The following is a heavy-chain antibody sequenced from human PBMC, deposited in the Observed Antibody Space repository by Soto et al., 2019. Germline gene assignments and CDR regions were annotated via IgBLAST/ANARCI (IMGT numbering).Heavy chain of an antibody. J-gene: IGHJ6*02. CDR2: IIPIFGIA. V-gene: IGHV1-69*08. D-gene: IGHD2-2*01. Sequence: QVQLVQSGAEVKKPGSSVKVSCKASGGTFSRYSITWVRQAPGHGLEWIGRIIPIFGIASHAQKFQGRVTITADESTSKAYMKLSRLRYDDTAVYYCAREDRDRQTGLVPADIDGMAVWCQGKTVPV. CDR1: GGTFSRYS. CDR3: AREDRDRQTGLVPADIDGMAV.